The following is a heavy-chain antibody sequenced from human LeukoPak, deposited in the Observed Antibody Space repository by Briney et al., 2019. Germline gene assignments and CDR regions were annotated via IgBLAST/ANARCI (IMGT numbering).Heavy chain of an antibody. Sequence: GGSLTLFCAASGFTFSRAPMHCLRQVPGKGLEWVPDIPPDGYYKYYEDSVNGRFTSSRDNSKNTLNLQMNSLRAEDTAVYYCAMLSGYYYDSSGYYKTLEDDDWGQGTLVTVSS. V-gene: IGHV3-30-3*01. CDR1: GFTFSRAP. D-gene: IGHD3-22*01. CDR3: AMLSGYYYDSSGYYKTLEDDD. CDR2: IPPDGYYK. J-gene: IGHJ4*02.